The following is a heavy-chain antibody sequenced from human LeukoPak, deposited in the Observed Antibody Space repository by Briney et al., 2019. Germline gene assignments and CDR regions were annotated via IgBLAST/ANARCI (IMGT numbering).Heavy chain of an antibody. CDR2: ISAYNGNT. Sequence: ASVKVSCTASGYTFTSYGISWVRQAPGQGLEWMGWISAYNGNTNYAQKLQGRVTMTTDTSTSTAYMELRSLRSDDTAVYYCARDTSIAARRPADYWGQGTLVTVSS. J-gene: IGHJ4*02. CDR3: ARDTSIAARRPADY. D-gene: IGHD6-6*01. CDR1: GYTFTSYG. V-gene: IGHV1-18*01.